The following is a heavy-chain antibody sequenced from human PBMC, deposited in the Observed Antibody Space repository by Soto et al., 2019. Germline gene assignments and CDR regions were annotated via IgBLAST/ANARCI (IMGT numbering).Heavy chain of an antibody. Sequence: AASVKVSCKASGDTFSSYAISWVRQATGEGLEWMGGIIPIFGTANYAQKFQGRVTITADESTSTAYMELSSLRSEDTAVYYCARRFQRYYYDSSGYYWDYWGQGTLVTVSS. V-gene: IGHV1-69*13. J-gene: IGHJ4*02. CDR3: ARRFQRYYYDSSGYYWDY. CDR2: IIPIFGTA. CDR1: GDTFSSYA. D-gene: IGHD3-22*01.